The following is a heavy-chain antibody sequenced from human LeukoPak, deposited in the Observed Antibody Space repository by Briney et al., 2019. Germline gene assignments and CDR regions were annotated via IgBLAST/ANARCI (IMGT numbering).Heavy chain of an antibody. V-gene: IGHV1-69*05. CDR3: ASPQPRLEMATIDPDAFDI. CDR2: IIPIFGTA. J-gene: IGHJ3*02. D-gene: IGHD5-24*01. CDR1: GGTFSSYA. Sequence: ASVKVSCKASGGTFSSYAISWVRQAPGQGLEWMGGIIPIFGTANYAQKFLGRVTITTDESTSTAYMELSSLRSEDTAVYYCASPQPRLEMATIDPDAFDIWGQGTMVTVSS.